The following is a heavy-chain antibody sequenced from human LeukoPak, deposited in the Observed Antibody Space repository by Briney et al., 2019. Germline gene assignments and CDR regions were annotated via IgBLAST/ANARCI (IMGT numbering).Heavy chain of an antibody. J-gene: IGHJ5*02. Sequence: GRSLRLSCAASGFSLNNVCMSWVRQAPGKRLEWVAVIWYDGSHTYYADSVKGRSTISRDNSKNTLYLQMNSLRAEDTAVYYCARLYGTYPGWFDPWGQGTLVTVSS. V-gene: IGHV3-33*08. CDR3: ARLYGTYPGWFDP. D-gene: IGHD4-17*01. CDR1: GFSLNNVC. CDR2: IWYDGSHT.